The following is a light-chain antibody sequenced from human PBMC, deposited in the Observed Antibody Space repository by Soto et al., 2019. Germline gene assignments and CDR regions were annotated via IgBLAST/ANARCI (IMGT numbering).Light chain of an antibody. CDR3: SSYTSSSTLV. J-gene: IGLJ1*01. V-gene: IGLV2-14*01. CDR1: SSDVGGYNY. Sequence: QSALTQPASVYGSRGQSITISCTGTSSDVGGYNYVSWYQQHPGKAPKLMIYDVSNRPSGVSNRFSGSKSGNTASLTISGLQAEDEADYYCSSYTSSSTLVFGTVTKVTVL. CDR2: DVS.